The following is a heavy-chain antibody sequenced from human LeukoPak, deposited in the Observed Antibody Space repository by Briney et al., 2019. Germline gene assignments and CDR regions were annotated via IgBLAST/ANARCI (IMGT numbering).Heavy chain of an antibody. J-gene: IGHJ3*02. CDR1: GYTFTSYE. V-gene: IGHV1-8*01. CDR3: ARDGTPRYYATADANFDAFDI. Sequence: GASVKVSCKASGYTFTSYEINWVRQATGQGLEWMGWMNPGSVNKGYAQKFQGRVTMTRDTSTSTVYMELSSLRSEDTAVYYCARDGTPRYYATADANFDAFDIWGQGTMVTVSS. D-gene: IGHD3-10*01. CDR2: MNPGSVNK.